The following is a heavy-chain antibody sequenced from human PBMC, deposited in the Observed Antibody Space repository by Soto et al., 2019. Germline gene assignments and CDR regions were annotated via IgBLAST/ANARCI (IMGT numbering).Heavy chain of an antibody. V-gene: IGHV3-23*01. CDR1: GFTFSAYA. Sequence: EVQLLESGGGLVQPGGSLRLSCAASGFTFSAYAMSWVRQAPGKGLQWVSGLVGGGGGIQYADSVRGRFTVSRDNAKNTLYLQKNSLRAEDTAVYYCAKGAIAGNGVWEPFDMWGQGTEVTVSS. CDR2: LVGGGGGI. J-gene: IGHJ3*02. D-gene: IGHD2-8*01. CDR3: AKGAIAGNGVWEPFDM.